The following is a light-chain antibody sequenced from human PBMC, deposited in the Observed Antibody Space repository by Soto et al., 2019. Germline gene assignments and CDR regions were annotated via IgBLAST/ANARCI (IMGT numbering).Light chain of an antibody. CDR2: DVT. CDR1: SSDVGAYNY. V-gene: IGLV2-14*01. CDR3: SSHSNITPYV. J-gene: IGLJ1*01. Sequence: QSALTQPASVSGSPGQSITISCTGTSSDVGAYNYVSCYQQHPGKAPKLMIYDVTNRPSGVSNRFSGSKSGNTASLTISGLQAEDEADYFCSSHSNITPYVFGTGTKLTVL.